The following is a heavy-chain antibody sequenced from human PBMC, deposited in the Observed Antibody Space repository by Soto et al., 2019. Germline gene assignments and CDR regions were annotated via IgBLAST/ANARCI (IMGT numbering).Heavy chain of an antibody. CDR1: GGSISSGGYY. CDR3: ARAHWVRGVIWDWFDP. Sequence: QVQLQESGPGLVKPSQTLSLTCTVSGGSISSGGYYWSWIRQHPGKGLEWIGYIYYSGSTYYNPSLKSRVTISVDTSKNQFSLKLSSVTAADTAVYYCARAHWVRGVIWDWFDPWGHGTLVTVSS. J-gene: IGHJ5*02. V-gene: IGHV4-31*03. D-gene: IGHD3-10*01. CDR2: IYYSGST.